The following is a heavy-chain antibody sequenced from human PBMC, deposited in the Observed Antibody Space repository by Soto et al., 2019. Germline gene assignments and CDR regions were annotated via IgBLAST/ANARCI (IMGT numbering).Heavy chain of an antibody. D-gene: IGHD3-16*01. J-gene: IGHJ3*02. CDR1: GFTFRYNW. CDR2: IKQDGIEK. Sequence: VQLVESGGGLVQPGGSLRLTCGGSGFTFRYNWMNWVRQAPGKGLEWVANIKQDGIEKYYVDSGRGRFTISRDNAKNSAYFQMNSLTAEDTAVYYCASGLQLPGKAFDIWGQGTMVTVTS. V-gene: IGHV3-7*01. CDR3: ASGLQLPGKAFDI.